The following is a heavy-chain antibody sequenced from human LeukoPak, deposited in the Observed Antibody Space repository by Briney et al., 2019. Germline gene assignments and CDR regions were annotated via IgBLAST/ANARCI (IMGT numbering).Heavy chain of an antibody. CDR2: IIPIFGTA. Sequence: SVKVSCKASGGTFSSYAISWVRQAPGQGLEWMGGIIPIFGTANYAQKFQGRVTITADESASTAYMELSSLRSEDTAVYYCARDRATYYDFWSGYPGEAFDIWGQGTMVTVSS. D-gene: IGHD3-3*01. J-gene: IGHJ3*02. CDR3: ARDRATYYDFWSGYPGEAFDI. V-gene: IGHV1-69*13. CDR1: GGTFSSYA.